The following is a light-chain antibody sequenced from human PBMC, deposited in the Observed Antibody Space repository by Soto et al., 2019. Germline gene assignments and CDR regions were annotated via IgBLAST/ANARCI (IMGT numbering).Light chain of an antibody. J-gene: IGKJ2*01. V-gene: IGKV3-20*01. CDR1: QSVSSSY. CDR2: GAS. CDR3: QHYGSSGYT. Sequence: EIGLTQSPGPLSLSQGERVTLSCRASQSVSSSYLAWYQKKPGQAPRLLIYGASSRATGIPDRFSGSGSGTDFTLTINTLEPEDFAVYYCQHYGSSGYTFGQGTQLEIK.